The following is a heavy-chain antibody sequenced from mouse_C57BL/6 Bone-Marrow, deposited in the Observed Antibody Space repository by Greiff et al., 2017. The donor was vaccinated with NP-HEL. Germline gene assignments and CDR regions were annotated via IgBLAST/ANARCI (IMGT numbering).Heavy chain of an antibody. CDR1: GYSITSGYD. Sequence: EVQLQQSGPGMVKPSQSLSLTCTVTGYSITSGYDWHWIRHFPGNKLEWMGYISYSGSTNYNPSLKSRISITHDTSKNHFFLKLNSVTTEDTATYYCARADDGYYDYWGQGTTLTVSS. CDR2: ISYSGST. CDR3: ARADDGYYDY. V-gene: IGHV3-1*01. D-gene: IGHD2-3*01. J-gene: IGHJ2*01.